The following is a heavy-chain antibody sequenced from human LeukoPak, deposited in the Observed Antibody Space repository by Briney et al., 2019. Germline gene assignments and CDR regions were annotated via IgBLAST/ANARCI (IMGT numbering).Heavy chain of an antibody. D-gene: IGHD3-22*01. Sequence: GGSLRLSCAASGFGFSNYAMSWVRQAPGKGLEWVSGISGSGGSTYYADSVKGRFTISRDNSKNTLYLQMNSLRAEDTAVYYCAREYYDSSGYYPYYYYYGMDVWGQGTTVTVSS. V-gene: IGHV3-23*01. CDR3: AREYYDSSGYYPYYYYYGMDV. CDR1: GFGFSNYA. J-gene: IGHJ6*02. CDR2: ISGSGGST.